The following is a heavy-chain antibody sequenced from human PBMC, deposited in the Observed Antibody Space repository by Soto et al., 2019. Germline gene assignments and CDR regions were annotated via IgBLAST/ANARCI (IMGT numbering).Heavy chain of an antibody. CDR1: GGSVSSGNYY. CDR2: FYYTGST. CDR3: ARSMHYSVGSNYSLLAY. D-gene: IGHD3-10*02. J-gene: IGHJ4*02. V-gene: IGHV4-61*01. Sequence: SETLSLTCTVAGGSVSSGNYYWSWIRQPPGKGLEWIGYFYYTGSTNYNPSLKSRVTISVDASKNQFSLRLSSLTAADTAVYYFARSMHYSVGSNYSLLAYWGQGTLVPGSP.